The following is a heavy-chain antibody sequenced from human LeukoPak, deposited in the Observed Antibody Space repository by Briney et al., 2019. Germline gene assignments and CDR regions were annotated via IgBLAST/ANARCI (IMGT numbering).Heavy chain of an antibody. CDR2: INHSGST. CDR1: GVSFSGYY. Sequence: PSEPLSLTSGDYGVSFSGYYWSSIRQPPGKRLEWIGEINHSGSTNYNPALKSRVTISVDTSKNQFSLKLSSVTAADTAVYYCARVRSGGSCLDYWGQGTLVTVSS. V-gene: IGHV4-34*01. J-gene: IGHJ4*02. D-gene: IGHD2-15*01. CDR3: ARVRSGGSCLDY.